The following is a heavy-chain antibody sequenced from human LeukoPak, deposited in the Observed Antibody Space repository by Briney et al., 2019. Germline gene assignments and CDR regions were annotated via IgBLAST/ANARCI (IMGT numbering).Heavy chain of an antibody. CDR2: IYYSGST. Sequence: SETLSLTCTVSGGSISSYYWSWIRQPPGKGLEWMGYIYYSGSTNYNPSLKSRVTISVDTSKNQFSLKLSSVTAADTAVYYCARHDYYDSSGYYSDAFDIWGQGTMVTVSS. D-gene: IGHD3-22*01. CDR1: GGSISSYY. J-gene: IGHJ3*02. V-gene: IGHV4-59*08. CDR3: ARHDYYDSSGYYSDAFDI.